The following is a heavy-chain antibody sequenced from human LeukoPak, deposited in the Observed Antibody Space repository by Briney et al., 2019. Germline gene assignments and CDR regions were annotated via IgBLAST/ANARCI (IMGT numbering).Heavy chain of an antibody. J-gene: IGHJ4*02. CDR1: GFTFSSYA. Sequence: GSLRLSCAASGFTFSSYAMSWVRLTPGRGLEWVSVISTGGDNTYYTDSVKGRFTISRDNSKNTFYLQMNSLRAEDTAIYYCARDRSLNGGNSNGYFDSWGQGTLVTVSS. CDR2: ISTGGDNT. D-gene: IGHD4-23*01. V-gene: IGHV3-23*01. CDR3: ARDRSLNGGNSNGYFDS.